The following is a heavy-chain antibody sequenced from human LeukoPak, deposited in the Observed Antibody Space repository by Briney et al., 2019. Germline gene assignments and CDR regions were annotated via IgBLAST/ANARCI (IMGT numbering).Heavy chain of an antibody. CDR1: GYTFTGYY. V-gene: IGHV1-2*06. Sequence: ASVTVSCKASGYTFTGYYMHWVRQAPGRGLEWMGRINPNSGGTNYAQKFQGRVTMTRDTSISTAYMELSRLRSDDTAVYYCARGSDYGDYWYFDLWGRGTLVTVSS. J-gene: IGHJ2*01. CDR2: INPNSGGT. CDR3: ARGSDYGDYWYFDL. D-gene: IGHD4-17*01.